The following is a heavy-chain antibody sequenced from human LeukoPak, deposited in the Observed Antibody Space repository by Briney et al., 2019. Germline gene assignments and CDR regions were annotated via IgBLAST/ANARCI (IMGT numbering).Heavy chain of an antibody. Sequence: GGTQRHTWAATGYTFSSNDMHWGRQATGKGLEWVSAIGTAGDTYYPGSVTGRFTISRENAKNSLYLQMNSLRAEDTAVYYCAALGLGIEGNDAFDIWGQGTMVTVSS. CDR3: AALGLGIEGNDAFDI. J-gene: IGHJ3*02. CDR1: GYTFSSND. V-gene: IGHV3-13*01. D-gene: IGHD7-27*01. CDR2: IGTAGDT.